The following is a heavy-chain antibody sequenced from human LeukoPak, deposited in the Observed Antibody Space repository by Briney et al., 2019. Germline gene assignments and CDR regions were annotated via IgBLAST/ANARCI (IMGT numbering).Heavy chain of an antibody. CDR1: GFTVSRNN. CDR3: ARDAGIVVPPA. CDR2: IYSGDST. V-gene: IGHV3-53*01. Sequence: PGGSLRLSCAASGFTVSRNNLIWVRQPPGKGLEWVSVIYSGDSTYYADSVKGRFTISRDNAKNSLYLQMNSLRAEDTAVYYCARDAGIVVPPAWGQGTWSPSPQ. J-gene: IGHJ4*02. D-gene: IGHD3-22*01.